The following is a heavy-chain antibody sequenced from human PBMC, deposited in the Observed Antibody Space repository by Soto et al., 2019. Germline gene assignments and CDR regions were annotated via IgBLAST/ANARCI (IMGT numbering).Heavy chain of an antibody. CDR2: ISGGGDST. Sequence: EEQLLESGGGLVQPGGSLRLSCAASGFSFSSYGMSWVRQAPGKGLEWVSGISGGGDSTYYADSVKGRFTISRDKSKNTLYLQMNSLRAEDTAVYYCPRGQDDYGDSDVWFDPWGQGTLVSVS. D-gene: IGHD4-17*01. CDR3: PRGQDDYGDSDVWFDP. J-gene: IGHJ5*02. CDR1: GFSFSSYG. V-gene: IGHV3-23*01.